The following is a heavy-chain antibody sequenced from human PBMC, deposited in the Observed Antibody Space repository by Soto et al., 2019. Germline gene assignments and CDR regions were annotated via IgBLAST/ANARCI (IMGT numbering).Heavy chain of an antibody. CDR1: GYTFNSYG. J-gene: IGHJ4*02. D-gene: IGHD3-3*01. Sequence: ASVKVSCKASGYTFNSYGISWVRQAPGQGLEWMGWISAYNGNTNYAQKLQGRVTMTTDTSTSTAYMELRSLRSDDTAVYYCARDLPFDTIFGVVTRFDYWGQGTLVTVSS. CDR2: ISAYNGNT. CDR3: ARDLPFDTIFGVVTRFDY. V-gene: IGHV1-18*01.